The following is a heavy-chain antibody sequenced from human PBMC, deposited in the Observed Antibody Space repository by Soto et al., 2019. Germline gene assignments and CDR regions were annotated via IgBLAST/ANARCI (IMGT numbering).Heavy chain of an antibody. D-gene: IGHD3-3*01. V-gene: IGHV6-1*01. CDR3: ASVPVTIFGVVLRAYYYCGMDX. CDR1: GDSVSSNSAA. CDR2: TYYRSKWYN. J-gene: IGHJ6*02. Sequence: SQTLSLTCAISGDSVSSNSAAWNWIRQSPSIGLECLGSTYYRSKWYNYYAVSLKSRITINPDTSKNQFSLQLNCVTPEDTAVYYCASVPVTIFGVVLRAYYYCGMDXWGQGTTVTVS.